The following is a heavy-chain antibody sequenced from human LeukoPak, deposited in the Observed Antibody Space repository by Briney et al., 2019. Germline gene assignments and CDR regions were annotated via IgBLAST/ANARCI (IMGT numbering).Heavy chain of an antibody. CDR1: GGSFSGFY. D-gene: IGHD3-3*01. J-gene: IGHJ6*03. Sequence: SETLSLTCAVDGGSFSGFYWTWIRQTPAKRLEWIGEINQTGNTNYNPSLTDYNPSLKPRVTISVDSSKSQLSLKVNSVTAADTGIYDCARVRHDPLEYGYYMDVWGTGTPVAVSS. CDR2: INQTGNT. CDR3: ARVRHDPLEYGYYMDV. V-gene: IGHV4-34*01.